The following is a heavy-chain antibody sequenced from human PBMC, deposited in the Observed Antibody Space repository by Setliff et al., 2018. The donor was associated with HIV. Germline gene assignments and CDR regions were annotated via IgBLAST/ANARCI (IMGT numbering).Heavy chain of an antibody. V-gene: IGHV4-39*07. J-gene: IGHJ4*02. CDR3: ARDVMRLLVMVPGATRGYFDA. CDR1: GDLIRNSYYY. Sequence: KSSETLSLTCDVSGDLIRNSYYYWAWIRQSPGRGLEWIGSVYYSGITHYNPSLESRATISVDTSMNYLSLNLTSVTAADTAVYFCARDVMRLLVMVPGATRGYFDAWGQGALVTVSS. D-gene: IGHD6-13*01. CDR2: VYYSGIT.